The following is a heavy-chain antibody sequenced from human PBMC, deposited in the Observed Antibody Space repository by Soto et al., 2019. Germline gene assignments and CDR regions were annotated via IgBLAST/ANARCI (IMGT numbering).Heavy chain of an antibody. Sequence: QVQLVQSGAEVKKPGASVKVSCKASGYTFTSYAMHWVRQAPGQRLEWMGGINAGNGNTKYSQKSQGRVTITRDTSASTAYMELSSLRSEDKAVYYCARATIPTTVTTLGSFSYWGQGTLVTVSS. CDR2: INAGNGNT. D-gene: IGHD4-4*01. J-gene: IGHJ4*02. CDR1: GYTFTSYA. V-gene: IGHV1-3*01. CDR3: ARATIPTTVTTLGSFSY.